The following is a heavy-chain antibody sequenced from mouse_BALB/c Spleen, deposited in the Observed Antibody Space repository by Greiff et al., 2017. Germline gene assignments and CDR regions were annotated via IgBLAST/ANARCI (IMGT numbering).Heavy chain of an antibody. D-gene: IGHD2-14*01. V-gene: IGHV1-7*01. CDR2: INPSTGYT. CDR3: ARRGYDEDYFGY. Sequence: VQLLQSGAELAKPGASVKMSCTASGYTFTSYWMHWVQQRPGQGLEWIGYINPSTGYTEYNQKFKDKATLTADKSSSTTYMQLSSLTSEDSAVYYCARRGYDEDYFGYWGQGTTLTVAS. CDR1: GYTFTSYW. J-gene: IGHJ2*01.